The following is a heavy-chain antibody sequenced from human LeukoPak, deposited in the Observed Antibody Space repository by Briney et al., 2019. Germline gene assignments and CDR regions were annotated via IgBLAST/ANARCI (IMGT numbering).Heavy chain of an antibody. V-gene: IGHV3-53*01. J-gene: IGHJ6*03. CDR1: RFTLSSNY. CDR3: ARGDRNSYYYMDV. D-gene: IGHD1-14*01. Sequence: GGSLRLSCAASRFTLSSNYMSWVRQAPGKGLEWVSVIYSGGSTYYADSVKGRFTISRDKSKKTLSLQMNSLRAEDTAVYYCARGDRNSYYYMDVWGKGTTVTVSS. CDR2: IYSGGST.